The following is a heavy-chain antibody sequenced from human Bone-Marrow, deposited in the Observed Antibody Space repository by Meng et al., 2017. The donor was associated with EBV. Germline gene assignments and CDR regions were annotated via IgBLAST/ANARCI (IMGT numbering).Heavy chain of an antibody. CDR1: GGTFRSDA. D-gene: IGHD3-10*01. V-gene: IGHV1-69*01. Sequence: QVQLVQSGAGVKKPWASVMVSCKTSGGTFRSDAISWVRQAPGQGLVWMGGLIPMTGVAHYAQKFQDRVSIIADESTSTHYLELSSLRSEDTAIYFCASESGRGFTPDYWGQGTLVTVSS. J-gene: IGHJ4*02. CDR2: LIPMTGVA. CDR3: ASESGRGFTPDY.